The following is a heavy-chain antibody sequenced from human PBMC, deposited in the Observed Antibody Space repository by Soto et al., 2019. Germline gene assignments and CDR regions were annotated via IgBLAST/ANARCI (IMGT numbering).Heavy chain of an antibody. CDR3: ARDNILQKGSYLRYMDV. V-gene: IGHV4-4*07. CDR2: IYTSGST. D-gene: IGHD4-17*01. CDR1: GGSISSYY. J-gene: IGHJ6*02. Sequence: SETLSLTCTVSGGSISSYYWSWIRQPAGKGLEWIGRIYTSGSTNYNPSLKSRVTMSVDTSKNQFSLKLSSVTAADTAVYYCARDNILQKGSYLRYMDVWGQGTTVTVSS.